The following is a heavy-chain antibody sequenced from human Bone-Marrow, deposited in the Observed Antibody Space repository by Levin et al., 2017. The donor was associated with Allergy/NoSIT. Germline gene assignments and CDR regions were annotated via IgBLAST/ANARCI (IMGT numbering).Heavy chain of an antibody. D-gene: IGHD5/OR15-5a*01. CDR2: VSWNNNNK. CDR3: ARDSVTSAHYNWFDP. J-gene: IGHJ5*02. Sequence: GGSLRLSCEASGFIFSTYDMHWVRQAPGKGLEWVAFVSWNNNNKYADSVKGRFTISRDNSKNTLYLQMNSLRPEDTALYYCARDSVTSAHYNWFDPWGQGTLVTVSS. CDR1: GFIFSTYD. V-gene: IGHV3-30-3*01.